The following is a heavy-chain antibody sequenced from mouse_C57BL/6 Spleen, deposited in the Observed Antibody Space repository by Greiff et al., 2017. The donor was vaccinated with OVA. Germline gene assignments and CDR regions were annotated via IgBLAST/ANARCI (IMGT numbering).Heavy chain of an antibody. D-gene: IGHD1-1*01. Sequence: QVQLQQPGAELVKPGASVKLSCKASGYTFTSYWLHWVKQRPGRGLAWIGRIVPNSGGTKYNEKFKSQATLTVDKPSSTAYMKLSSLTSKDSAVYDCASLRDYFDYWGQGTTLTVSS. CDR2: IVPNSGGT. CDR1: GYTFTSYW. V-gene: IGHV1-72*01. CDR3: ASLRDYFDY. J-gene: IGHJ2*01.